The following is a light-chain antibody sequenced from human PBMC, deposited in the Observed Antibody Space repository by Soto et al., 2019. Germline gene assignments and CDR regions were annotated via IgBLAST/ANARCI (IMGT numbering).Light chain of an antibody. CDR2: GAS. CDR1: QSVSGSY. V-gene: IGKV3-20*01. Sequence: EIVWTQSPGTLSLSPGERATLSCRASQSVSGSYLAWYQQKPGQPPRLLIYGASRRATGIPDRLSGSGYGTDFTLTFSRLEPEDFAVYYCQQYGTSPYTFGQGTKLEIK. CDR3: QQYGTSPYT. J-gene: IGKJ2*01.